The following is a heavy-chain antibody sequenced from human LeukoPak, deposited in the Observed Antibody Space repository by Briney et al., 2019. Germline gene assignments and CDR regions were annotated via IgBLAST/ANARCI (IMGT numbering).Heavy chain of an antibody. D-gene: IGHD3-10*01. J-gene: IGHJ4*02. Sequence: SETLSLTCTVSGGSISSSNYYWGWIRQPPAKGLEWIGSIYYSGYTYYNPSLKSRVTISVDTSKNQFSLKVSSVTAADTAVYYCASGYYYGSGSYFSIADYWGQGTLVTVSS. V-gene: IGHV4-39*01. CDR2: IYYSGYT. CDR1: GGSISSSNYY. CDR3: ASGYYYGSGSYFSIADY.